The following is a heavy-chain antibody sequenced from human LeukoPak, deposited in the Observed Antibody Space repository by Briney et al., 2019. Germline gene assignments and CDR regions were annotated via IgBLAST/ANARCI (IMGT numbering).Heavy chain of an antibody. J-gene: IGHJ4*02. CDR1: GFTFSSYS. Sequence: GGSLRLSCAASGFTFSSYSMNWVRQAPGKGLEWVSVIYSGGSTYYADSVKGRFTISRDNSKNTLYLQMNSLRAEDTAVYYCARGLFLTGYYYFDYWGQGTLVTVSS. CDR2: IYSGGST. D-gene: IGHD3-9*01. V-gene: IGHV3-66*01. CDR3: ARGLFLTGYYYFDY.